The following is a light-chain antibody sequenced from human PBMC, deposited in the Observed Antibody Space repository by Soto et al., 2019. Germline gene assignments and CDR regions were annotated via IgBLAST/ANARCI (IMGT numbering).Light chain of an antibody. CDR3: QHYISFPWT. CDR2: EAS. Sequence: DIQMTQSPSSLSASVGDRVTITCRASQTISDFLAWYQHKPGEAPKLLIAEASRLESGVPSRFSGGGSGTEFTLTISRLQPDDVATYYCQHYISFPWTFGQGTKVDI. J-gene: IGKJ1*01. V-gene: IGKV1-5*01. CDR1: QTISDF.